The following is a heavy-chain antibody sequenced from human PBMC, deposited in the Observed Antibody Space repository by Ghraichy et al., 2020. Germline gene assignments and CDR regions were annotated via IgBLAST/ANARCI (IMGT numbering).Heavy chain of an antibody. D-gene: IGHD3-3*01. CDR2: ISSSSSTR. CDR3: ARDRDYDFWSCYYNPLFDY. Sequence: GGSLRLSCAASGFTFSSYSMNWVRQAPGKGLEWVSYISSSSSTRYYADSVKGRFTISRDNAKNSQYLQMNSLRDEDTAVYYCARDRDYDFWSCYYNPLFDYWGQGTLVTVSS. J-gene: IGHJ4*02. V-gene: IGHV3-48*02. CDR1: GFTFSSYS.